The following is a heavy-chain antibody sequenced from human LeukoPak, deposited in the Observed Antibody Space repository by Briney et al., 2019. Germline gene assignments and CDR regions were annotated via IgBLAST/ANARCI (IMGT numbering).Heavy chain of an antibody. Sequence: GGSLRLSCKGSGYSFSNFWIGWVRQMPGKGLEWMGIIYPGDSDTRYSPSFQGQVTISVDKSINTAYLHWSSLKASDTAMYYCATRAVAGNDYWGQGTLVTVSS. V-gene: IGHV5-51*01. D-gene: IGHD6-19*01. CDR3: ATRAVAGNDY. CDR1: GYSFSNFW. CDR2: IYPGDSDT. J-gene: IGHJ4*02.